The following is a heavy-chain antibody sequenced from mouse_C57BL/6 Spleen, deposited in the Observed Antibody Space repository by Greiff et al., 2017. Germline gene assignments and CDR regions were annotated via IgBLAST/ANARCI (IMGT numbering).Heavy chain of an antibody. V-gene: IGHV5-9-1*02. CDR3: TRDGGGSSPYWYFDV. D-gene: IGHD1-1*01. Sequence: EVTVVESGEGLVKPGGSLKLSCAASVFTFSSYAMSWVRQTPEKRLEWVAYISSGGDYLYYADTVKGRFTISSYNARNTLYLQMSSLKSEDTAMYYCTRDGGGSSPYWYFDVWGTGTTVTVSS. J-gene: IGHJ1*03. CDR2: ISSGGDYL. CDR1: VFTFSSYA.